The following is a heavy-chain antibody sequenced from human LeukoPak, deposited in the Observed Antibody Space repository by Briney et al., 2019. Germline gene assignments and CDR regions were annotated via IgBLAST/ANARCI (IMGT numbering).Heavy chain of an antibody. D-gene: IGHD3-9*01. CDR1: GFTFSSYA. CDR3: AKSSQLRYFDWLLYYDY. Sequence: PGGSLRLSCAASGFTFSSYAMSWVPQAPGKGLEWVSAISGSGGSTYYADSVKGRFTISRDNSKNTLYLQMNSLRAEDTAVYYCAKSSQLRYFDWLLYYDYWGQGTLVTVSS. V-gene: IGHV3-23*01. CDR2: ISGSGGST. J-gene: IGHJ4*02.